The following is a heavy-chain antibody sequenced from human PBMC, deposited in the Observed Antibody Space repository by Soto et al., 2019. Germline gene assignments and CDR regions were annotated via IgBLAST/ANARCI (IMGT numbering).Heavy chain of an antibody. CDR3: ARGGRGYCSSTSCAQGWFDP. CDR1: GYTFTSYG. V-gene: IGHV1-18*01. J-gene: IGHJ5*02. Sequence: QVQLVQSGAEVKKPGASVKVSCKASGYTFTSYGISWVRQAPGQGLEWMGWISAYNGNTNYAQKLQGRVTMTTDTSTSTAYMELRSLRSDDTAVYYCARGGRGYCSSTSCAQGWFDPWGQGTLVTVSS. CDR2: ISAYNGNT. D-gene: IGHD2-2*01.